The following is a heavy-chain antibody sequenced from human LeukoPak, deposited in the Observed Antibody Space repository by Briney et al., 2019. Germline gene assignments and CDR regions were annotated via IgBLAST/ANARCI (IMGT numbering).Heavy chain of an antibody. CDR1: GGSINNYY. Sequence: SETLSLTCTVSGGSINNYYWSWIRQTAGKGLEWVGRIYTSGSTDYNPSLKSRVTMSVDTSKNQFSLKLSSVTAADTAVYYCVGSSSPDNGYLNWFDPWGQGTLVTVSS. CDR3: VGSSSPDNGYLNWFDP. V-gene: IGHV4-4*07. CDR2: IYTSGST. J-gene: IGHJ5*02. D-gene: IGHD6-6*01.